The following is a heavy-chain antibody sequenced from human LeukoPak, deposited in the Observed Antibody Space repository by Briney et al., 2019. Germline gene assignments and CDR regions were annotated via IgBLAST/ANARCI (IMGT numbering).Heavy chain of an antibody. V-gene: IGHV4-34*01. D-gene: IGHD2-2*01. Sequence: SETLSLTCAVYGGSSSGYYWSWIRQPPGKGLEWIGEINHSGSTNYNPSLKSRVTISVDTSKNQFSLKLSSVTAADTAVYYCARGKYCSSTSCSYYYYYYGMDVWGQGTTVTVSS. CDR3: ARGKYCSSTSCSYYYYYYGMDV. CDR1: GGSSSGYY. J-gene: IGHJ6*02. CDR2: INHSGST.